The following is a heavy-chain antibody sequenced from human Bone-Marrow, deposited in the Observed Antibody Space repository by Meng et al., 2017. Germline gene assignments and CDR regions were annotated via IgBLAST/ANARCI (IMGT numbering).Heavy chain of an antibody. V-gene: IGHV4-39*01. J-gene: IGHJ5*02. CDR2: FYYSGST. CDR3: SVGELLPTWFDP. CDR1: GGSISSSSYY. Sequence: QLQLQESGPRLVKPSETLSLTCTVSGGSISSSSYYWGWIRQPPGKGLEWIGSFYYSGSTFSNPSLKNRVTISVDTSKNQFSLKLSSVTAADTAVYYCSVGELLPTWFDPWGQGTLVTVSS. D-gene: IGHD1-26*01.